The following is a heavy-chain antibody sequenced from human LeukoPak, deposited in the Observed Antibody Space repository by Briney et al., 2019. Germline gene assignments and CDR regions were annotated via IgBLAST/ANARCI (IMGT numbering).Heavy chain of an antibody. Sequence: PGGSLRLPCAASGFTFSSYSMNWVRQAPGKGLEWVSYISSSSSTIYYADSVKGRFTISRDNAENSLYLQMNSLRDEDTAVYYCARAQRVTTRIEEKLFDYWGQGTLVTVSS. CDR3: ARAQRVTTRIEEKLFDY. CDR2: ISSSSSTI. V-gene: IGHV3-48*02. J-gene: IGHJ4*02. CDR1: GFTFSSYS. D-gene: IGHD1-1*01.